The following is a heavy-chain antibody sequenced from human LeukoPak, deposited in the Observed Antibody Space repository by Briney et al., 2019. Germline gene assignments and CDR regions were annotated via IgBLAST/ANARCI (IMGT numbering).Heavy chain of an antibody. V-gene: IGHV4-34*01. Sequence: SETLSLTCAVYGGSFSGYYWSWIRQPPGKGLEWIGEINHSGSTNYNPSLKSRVTISVDTSKNQFSLMLSSVTAADTAVYYCARGSDFDYGVKESFDYWGQGTLVTVPS. J-gene: IGHJ4*02. CDR1: GGSFSGYY. CDR3: ARGSDFDYGVKESFDY. CDR2: INHSGST. D-gene: IGHD4-17*01.